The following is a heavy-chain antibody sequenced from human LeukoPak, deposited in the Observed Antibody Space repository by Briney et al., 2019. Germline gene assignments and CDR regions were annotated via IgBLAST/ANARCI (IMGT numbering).Heavy chain of an antibody. CDR1: GGSISSGSYY. D-gene: IGHD3/OR15-3a*01. Sequence: PSETLSLICTVSGGSISSGSYYWSWIRQPAGKGLEWIGRIYTSGSTNYNPSLKSRVTISVDTSKNQFSLKLSSVTAADTAVYYCARIALLGLVTTWAFDIWGQGTMVTVSS. V-gene: IGHV4-61*02. CDR2: IYTSGST. J-gene: IGHJ3*02. CDR3: ARIALLGLVTTWAFDI.